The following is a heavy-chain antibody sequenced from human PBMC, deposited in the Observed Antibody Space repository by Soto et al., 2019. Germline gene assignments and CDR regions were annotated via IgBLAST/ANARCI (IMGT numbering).Heavy chain of an antibody. CDR2: IYYSGST. CDR3: AGGLGYCSSTSCYFSDY. CDR1: GGYISSYY. V-gene: IGHV4-59*01. Sequence: NLSETLSLTCTVSGGYISSYYWSWIRQPPGKGLEWIGYIYYSGSTNYNPSLKSRVTISVDTSKNQFSLKLSSVTAADTAVYYCAGGLGYCSSTSCYFSDYWGQGTLVTVSS. D-gene: IGHD2-2*01. J-gene: IGHJ4*02.